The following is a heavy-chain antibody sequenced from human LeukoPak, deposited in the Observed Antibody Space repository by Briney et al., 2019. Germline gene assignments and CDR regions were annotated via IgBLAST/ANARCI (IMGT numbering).Heavy chain of an antibody. Sequence: SETLSLTCTVSGGSISSYYWSWIRQPPGKGLEWIGSNYYSGSTYYNPSLKTRVTISVDTSKNQFSLKLSSVTAADTAVYYCARQSKFTTGWHLQGPFDYWGQGTLVSVSS. J-gene: IGHJ4*02. D-gene: IGHD4-11*01. CDR2: NYYSGST. V-gene: IGHV4-59*05. CDR3: ARQSKFTTGWHLQGPFDY. CDR1: GGSISSYY.